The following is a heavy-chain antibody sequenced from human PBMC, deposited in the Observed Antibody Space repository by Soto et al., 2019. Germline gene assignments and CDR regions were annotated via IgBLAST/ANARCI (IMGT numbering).Heavy chain of an antibody. Sequence: QVQLVESGGGLVKPGGSLRLSCAASGFTFSDYYMSWIRQAPGQGLEWVSYISSRSSTIFYADSVKGRFTISRDNVKNSLYLQMNSLRAADTAVYYCASGTNGAFFVYWGQGILVTVSS. CDR3: ASGTNGAFFVY. CDR2: ISSRSSTI. V-gene: IGHV3-11*01. CDR1: GFTFSDYY. J-gene: IGHJ4*02. D-gene: IGHD2-8*01.